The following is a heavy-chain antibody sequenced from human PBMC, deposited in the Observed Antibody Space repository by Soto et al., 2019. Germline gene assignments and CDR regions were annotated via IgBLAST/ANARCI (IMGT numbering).Heavy chain of an antibody. D-gene: IGHD6-13*01. CDR2: IYPGDSDI. CDR3: ARHRGIAAAGTIALDY. Sequence: GESLKISGKGSGYSFPNYWIGWVRQMPGKGLEWMGIIYPGDSDIRYSPSFQGQVTISADKSISTAYLQWSSLKASDTAMYYCARHRGIAAAGTIALDYWGQGSLVTVSS. CDR1: GYSFPNYW. V-gene: IGHV5-51*01. J-gene: IGHJ4*02.